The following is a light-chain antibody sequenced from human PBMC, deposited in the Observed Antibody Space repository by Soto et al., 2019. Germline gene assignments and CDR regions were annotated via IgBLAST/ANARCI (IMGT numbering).Light chain of an antibody. CDR3: AAWDDSLNGGV. V-gene: IGLV1-44*01. J-gene: IGLJ3*02. Sequence: QSVLTQPPSASGTPGQRVTISCSGSSSNIESNTVNWYQQLPGTAPKLLIYSNNQRPSGVPDRFSGSKSGTSASLAISGLQSEDEADYSCAAWDDSLNGGVFGGGTKLTVL. CDR2: SNN. CDR1: SSNIESNT.